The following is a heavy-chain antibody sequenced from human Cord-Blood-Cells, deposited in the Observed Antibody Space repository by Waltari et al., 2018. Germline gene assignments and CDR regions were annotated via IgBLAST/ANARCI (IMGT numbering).Heavy chain of an antibody. CDR3: ARGPDGVDY. V-gene: IGHV1-2*02. CDR2: INPNSGGT. J-gene: IGHJ4*02. D-gene: IGHD3-10*01. Sequence: QVQLVQSGAEVKKPGASVKVSCKASGYTFTGYYMHWVRQAPGQGLEWMGGINPNSGGTNYEQKFQGRVTMTRDTSISTAYMELSRLRSDDTAVYYCARGPDGVDYWGQGTLVTVSS. CDR1: GYTFTGYY.